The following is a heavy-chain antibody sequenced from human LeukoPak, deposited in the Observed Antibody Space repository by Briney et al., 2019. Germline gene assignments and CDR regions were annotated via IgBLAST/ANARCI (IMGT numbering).Heavy chain of an antibody. CDR2: IYYSGST. Sequence: SETLSLTCDFFGGSLSRHCWSWIRQPPGKGLEYIGYIYYSGSTNYNPSLKSRVTISVDTSKDQFSLNLTSVTAADTGVYYCARLKCISTTCPSRYVMDVWGQGTTVTVSS. CDR1: GGSLSRHC. J-gene: IGHJ6*02. V-gene: IGHV4-59*11. CDR3: ARLKCISTTCPSRYVMDV. D-gene: IGHD2-2*01.